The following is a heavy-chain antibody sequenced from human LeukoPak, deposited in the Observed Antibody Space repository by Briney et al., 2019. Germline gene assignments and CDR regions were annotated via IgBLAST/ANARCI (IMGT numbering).Heavy chain of an antibody. V-gene: IGHV4-59*01. CDR2: IYYSGST. Sequence: PSETLSLTCTVSGGSISSYYWSWIRQPPGKGLEWIGYIYYSGSTNYNPSLKSRVTISVDTSKNQFSLKLSSVTAADAAVYYCARLRGYNYWWLDHWGQGTLVTVSS. D-gene: IGHD5-24*01. CDR1: GGSISSYY. J-gene: IGHJ5*02. CDR3: ARLRGYNYWWLDH.